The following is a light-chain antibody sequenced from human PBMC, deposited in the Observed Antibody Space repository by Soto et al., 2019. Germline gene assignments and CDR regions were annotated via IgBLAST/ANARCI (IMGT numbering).Light chain of an antibody. V-gene: IGKV1-17*01. Sequence: IQLTQSPSSLSASVGDRFTITCRASQGIRDDLGWYQQKAGEAPKRLIYAASSLHSGVPSRFSGSGSGTEFTLTISSLQPEDFATYYCLQYRSFPRTFGQGTKVDI. CDR1: QGIRDD. CDR2: AAS. CDR3: LQYRSFPRT. J-gene: IGKJ1*01.